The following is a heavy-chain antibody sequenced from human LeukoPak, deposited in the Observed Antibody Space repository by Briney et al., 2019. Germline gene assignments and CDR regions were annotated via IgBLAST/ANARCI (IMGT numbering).Heavy chain of an antibody. Sequence: PSETLSLTCTVSGGSISSYYWSWIRQPPGKGLEWIGYIYYSGSTNYNPSLKSRVTISVDASKNQFSLKLSSVTAADTAVYYCARDTAKAAAGTGFDYWGQGTLVTVSS. J-gene: IGHJ4*02. CDR2: IYYSGST. V-gene: IGHV4-59*12. D-gene: IGHD6-13*01. CDR1: GGSISSYY. CDR3: ARDTAKAAAGTGFDY.